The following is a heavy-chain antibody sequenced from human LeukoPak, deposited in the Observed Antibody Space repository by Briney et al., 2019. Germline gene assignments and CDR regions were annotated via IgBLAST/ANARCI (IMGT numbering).Heavy chain of an antibody. Sequence: SVKVSCKASGGTFSSYAISWVRQAPGQGLEWMGGIIPIFGTANYAQKFQGRVTITTDESTSTAYMELSSLRSEDTAVYYCARDLDGAAAGTGAFDIWGQGTMATVSS. J-gene: IGHJ3*02. V-gene: IGHV1-69*05. CDR2: IIPIFGTA. D-gene: IGHD6-13*01. CDR1: GGTFSSYA. CDR3: ARDLDGAAAGTGAFDI.